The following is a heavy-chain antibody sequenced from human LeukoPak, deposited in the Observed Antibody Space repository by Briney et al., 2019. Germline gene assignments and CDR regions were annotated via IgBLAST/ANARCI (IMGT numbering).Heavy chain of an antibody. CDR3: ARRLTQYDCFDP. Sequence: SETLSLTCTVSGGSISSYYWSWIRQPPGKGLEWIGYIYYSGSTNYNPSLKSRVTISVDTSKNQFSLKLSSVTPEDTAVYYCARRLTQYDCFDPRGQGILVTVSS. CDR1: GGSISSYY. D-gene: IGHD2-2*01. V-gene: IGHV4-59*12. J-gene: IGHJ5*02. CDR2: IYYSGST.